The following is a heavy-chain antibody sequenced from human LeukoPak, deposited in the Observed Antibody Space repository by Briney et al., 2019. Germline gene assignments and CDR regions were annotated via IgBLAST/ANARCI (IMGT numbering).Heavy chain of an antibody. CDR3: ARVYSSSWYGALWGGFDLDY. V-gene: IGHV3-48*03. J-gene: IGHJ4*02. Sequence: GGSLRLSCAASGFTFSSYEMNWVRQAPGKGLEWVSYVSSSGSTIYYADSVKGRFTISRDNAKNSLYLQMNSLRAEDTAVYYCARVYSSSWYGALWGGFDLDYWGQGTLVTVSS. CDR1: GFTFSSYE. D-gene: IGHD6-13*01. CDR2: VSSSGSTI.